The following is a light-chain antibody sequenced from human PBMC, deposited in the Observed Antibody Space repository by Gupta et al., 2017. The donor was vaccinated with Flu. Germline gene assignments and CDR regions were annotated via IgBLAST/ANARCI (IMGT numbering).Light chain of an antibody. CDR2: DAS. CDR1: QDIDIY. CDR3: QQYYSLPLT. Sequence: DIQMTQSPSSLSASVGGRVTITCQASQDIDIYLNWYQQKPGKAPKLLIYDASKLDTGVPSRFSGSGSGTDFTFTISTLQPEDVATYYCQQYYSLPLTFGRGTKVEIK. J-gene: IGKJ4*01. V-gene: IGKV1-33*01.